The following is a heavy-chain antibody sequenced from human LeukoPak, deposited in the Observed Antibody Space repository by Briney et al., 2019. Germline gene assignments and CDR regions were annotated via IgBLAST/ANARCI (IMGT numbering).Heavy chain of an antibody. CDR1: GGSISTYY. Sequence: PSETLSLTCTVSGGSISTYYWSWIRQPPGKELEWIGYIHYSGSTKYNPSLKSRVTISVDRSKNQFSLKLTSVTAADTAVYFCARGAVQMSTILYWFDPWGQGTLVTVSS. D-gene: IGHD5-24*01. CDR2: IHYSGST. CDR3: ARGAVQMSTILYWFDP. J-gene: IGHJ5*02. V-gene: IGHV4-59*01.